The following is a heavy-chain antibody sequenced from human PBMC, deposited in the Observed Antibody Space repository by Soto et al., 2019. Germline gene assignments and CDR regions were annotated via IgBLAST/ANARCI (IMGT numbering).Heavy chain of an antibody. CDR3: ARDPGSIAVAGTI. D-gene: IGHD6-19*01. V-gene: IGHV3-53*01. J-gene: IGHJ4*02. Sequence: EVQLVESGGGLIQPGGSLRLSCAASGFSVSSNYMSWVRQAPGKGLEWVSVIYTGGSTHYADSVEGRFTISRDISTNPLYLQMNSLRAEGTAVYYCARDPGSIAVAGTIWGQGTLVTVSS. CDR1: GFSVSSNY. CDR2: IYTGGST.